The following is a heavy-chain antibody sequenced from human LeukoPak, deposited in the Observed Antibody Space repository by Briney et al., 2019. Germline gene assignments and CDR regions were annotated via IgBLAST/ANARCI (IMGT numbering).Heavy chain of an antibody. Sequence: ETLSLTCTVSGGSISSFYWSWIRQPPGKGLEWIGYIYYSGSTNYNPSLKSRVTISVDTSKNQFSLKLSSVTAADTAVYYCARVGSQLLYYFDYWGQGTLVTVSS. D-gene: IGHD2-2*02. CDR2: IYYSGST. J-gene: IGHJ4*02. CDR3: ARVGSQLLYYFDY. V-gene: IGHV4-59*01. CDR1: GGSISSFY.